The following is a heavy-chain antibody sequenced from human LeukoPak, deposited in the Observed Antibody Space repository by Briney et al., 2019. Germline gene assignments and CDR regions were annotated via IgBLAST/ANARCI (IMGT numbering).Heavy chain of an antibody. CDR1: GYTFTGYY. Sequence: ASVKVSCKASGYTFTGYYMHWVRQAPGQGLEWMGWINPNSGGTNYAQKFQGRVTMTRDTSISTAYMELSRLRSDDTAVYYCAREGDFWSPTPPTMDVWGKGTTVTVSS. CDR3: AREGDFWSPTPPTMDV. CDR2: INPNSGGT. V-gene: IGHV1-2*02. D-gene: IGHD3-3*01. J-gene: IGHJ6*04.